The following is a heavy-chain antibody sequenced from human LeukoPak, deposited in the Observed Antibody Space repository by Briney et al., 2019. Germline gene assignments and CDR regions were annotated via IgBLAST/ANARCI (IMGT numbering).Heavy chain of an antibody. J-gene: IGHJ4*02. V-gene: IGHV4-59*01. CDR3: ARPPHYYDTSGYSV. Sequence: SETLSLTCTVSGDSISSYYWSWLRQPPGKRLEWTGYVSNIETTNYNPSLKSRVTISVDTSKNQFSLRLNSVTAADTAVYYCARPPHYYDTSGYSVWGQGTLVTVSS. D-gene: IGHD3-22*01. CDR2: VSNIETT. CDR1: GDSISSYY.